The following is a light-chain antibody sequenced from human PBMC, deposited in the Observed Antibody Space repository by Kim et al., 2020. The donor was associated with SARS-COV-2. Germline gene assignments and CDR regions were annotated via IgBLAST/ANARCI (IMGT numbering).Light chain of an antibody. CDR1: SSDVGGYNY. Sequence: GQSITISCTGTSSDVGGYNYVSWYQQHPGKAPKRMIYDVSDRPAGVSNRFSGSKSGSTASLTISGLQAEDEADYYCSSYTSTMTVVFGGGTQLTVL. CDR3: SSYTSTMTVV. V-gene: IGLV2-14*03. CDR2: DVS. J-gene: IGLJ2*01.